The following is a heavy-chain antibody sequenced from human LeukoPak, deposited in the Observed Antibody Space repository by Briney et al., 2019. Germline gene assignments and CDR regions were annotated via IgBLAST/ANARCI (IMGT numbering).Heavy chain of an antibody. D-gene: IGHD3-16*01. CDR3: ARRGGWFDP. V-gene: IGHV4-4*07. CDR2: ISGSGST. Sequence: PSETLSLTCSVSGDSISYFYWSWIRQAAGKGLEWIGRISGSGSTDYNASLKSRVTMSVDTSKNQLSLKVISVTAADTAVYYCARRGGWFDPWGQGTLVTVSS. CDR1: GDSISYFY. J-gene: IGHJ5*02.